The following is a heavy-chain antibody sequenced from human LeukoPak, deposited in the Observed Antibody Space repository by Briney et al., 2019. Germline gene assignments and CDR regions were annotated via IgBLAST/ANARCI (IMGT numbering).Heavy chain of an antibody. Sequence: ASVKVSCKASGYTFTNYGISWVRQAPGQGLEWMGWSGPYNGNTNYAQKLQDRITMTIDTSTSPAYMELRSLRSDDTAMYYCARRAPGKLAADYWGQGTLVTVSS. D-gene: IGHD1-1*01. V-gene: IGHV1-18*01. CDR3: ARRAPGKLAADY. CDR2: SGPYNGNT. J-gene: IGHJ4*02. CDR1: GYTFTNYG.